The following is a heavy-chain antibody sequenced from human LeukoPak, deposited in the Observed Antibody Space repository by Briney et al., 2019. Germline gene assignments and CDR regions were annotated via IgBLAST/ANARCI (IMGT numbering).Heavy chain of an antibody. Sequence: SETLSLTCTVSGGSISSYYWSWMRQPPGKGLEWIGYIYYSGSTNYNPSLKSRVTISVDTSKNQFSLKLSSVTAADTAVYYCARGAGILAPWFAPGGQETLVTVS. D-gene: IGHD3-3*01. V-gene: IGHV4-59*01. CDR1: GGSISSYY. CDR2: IYYSGST. CDR3: ARGAGILAPWFAP. J-gene: IGHJ5*02.